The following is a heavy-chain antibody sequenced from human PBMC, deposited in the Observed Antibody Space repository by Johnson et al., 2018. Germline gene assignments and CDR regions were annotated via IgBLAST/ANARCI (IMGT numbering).Heavy chain of an antibody. J-gene: IGHJ6*04. Sequence: VQLVESGGGLVKPGGSLRLSCAASGFTFSSYSMNWVRQAPGKGLEWVSAISGRGGSTYYAASVKGRFTIARDNSKNTLYLQMNSLSAEDTALYYCATPTPLFRDRLRMDVWGKGTTVTVSS. CDR3: ATPTPLFRDRLRMDV. CDR2: ISGRGGST. CDR1: GFTFSSYS. V-gene: IGHV3-23*04. D-gene: IGHD2-21*01.